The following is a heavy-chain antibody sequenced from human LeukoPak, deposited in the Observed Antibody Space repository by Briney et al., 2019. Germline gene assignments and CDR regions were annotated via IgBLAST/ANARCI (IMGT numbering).Heavy chain of an antibody. D-gene: IGHD3-10*01. Sequence: PSETLSLTCTVSGGSIRTTSSYWGWIRQPPGKGLEWIGSIFYSGYTYSNSSLKSRVTMSVDTSKNQFSLKLNSVTAADTAIYYCARRRGATSFFDYWGQGTLVTVSS. CDR2: IFYSGYT. CDR3: ARRRGATSFFDY. J-gene: IGHJ4*02. V-gene: IGHV4-39*01. CDR1: GGSIRTTSSY.